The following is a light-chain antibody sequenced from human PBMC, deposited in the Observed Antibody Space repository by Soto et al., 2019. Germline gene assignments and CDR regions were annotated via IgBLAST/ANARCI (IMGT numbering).Light chain of an antibody. Sequence: QSALTQPASVSGSPGQSITISCTGPSSDVGGYNYVSWYQQHPGKAPKLLIDEVSNRPSGVSNRFSGSKSGNTASLTISGLQAEDEADYYCSSYTSSSAYVFGTGTKLTVL. V-gene: IGLV2-14*01. J-gene: IGLJ1*01. CDR2: EVS. CDR1: SSDVGGYNY. CDR3: SSYTSSSAYV.